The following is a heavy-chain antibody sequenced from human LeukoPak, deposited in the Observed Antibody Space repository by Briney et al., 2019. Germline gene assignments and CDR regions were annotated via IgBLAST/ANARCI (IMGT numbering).Heavy chain of an antibody. J-gene: IGHJ4*02. CDR3: AKDRPPLN. CDR2: ISYDGSNK. V-gene: IGHV3-30*18. CDR1: GFTFSSYG. Sequence: PGRSLRLSCAASGFTFSSYGMHWVRQAPGKGLEWVAVISYDGSNKYYADSVKGRFTISRDNSKNTLYLQMNSLRAEDTAVNYCAKDRPPLNWGQGTLVTVSS.